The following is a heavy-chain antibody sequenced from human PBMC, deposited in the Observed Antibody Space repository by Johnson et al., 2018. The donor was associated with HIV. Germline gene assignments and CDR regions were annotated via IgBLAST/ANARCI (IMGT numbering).Heavy chain of an antibody. CDR1: GFTFSSYG. D-gene: IGHD5-18*01. V-gene: IGHV3-33*06. Sequence: QVLLVESWGGVVQPGRSLRLSCAASGFTFSSYGMHWVRQAPGKGLEWVAVIWYDASKKYYADSVKGRFTISRDNSKNTLYLQMNSLRAEDTAVYYCAKGDKAYSYPLDAFDIWGQGTMVTVSP. CDR3: AKGDKAYSYPLDAFDI. CDR2: IWYDASKK. J-gene: IGHJ3*02.